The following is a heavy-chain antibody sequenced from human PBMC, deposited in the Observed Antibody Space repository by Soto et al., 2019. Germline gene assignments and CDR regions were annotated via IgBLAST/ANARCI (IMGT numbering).Heavy chain of an antibody. V-gene: IGHV3-23*01. D-gene: IGHD6-13*01. CDR2: ISGSGGST. CDR1: GFTLSNYA. CDR3: AKDQGSSWYEIDY. Sequence: PGGSLRLSCAASGFTLSNYAVTWFRQAPGKGLEWVSTISGSGGSTYYADSVKGRFTISRDNSKNTLYLQMNSLRAEDTAVYYCAKDQGSSWYEIDYWGQGTLVTVSS. J-gene: IGHJ4*02.